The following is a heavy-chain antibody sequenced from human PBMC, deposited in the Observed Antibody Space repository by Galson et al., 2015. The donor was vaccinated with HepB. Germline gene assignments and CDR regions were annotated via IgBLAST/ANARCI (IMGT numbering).Heavy chain of an antibody. J-gene: IGHJ4*02. CDR2: ISGSGGST. CDR3: ARSDYYDRSGNFVYYDY. Sequence: SLRLSCADSGFTFSSNAMSWVRQAPGKGLEWVSAISGSGGSTYYANSVKGRFTVSRDNSENTLFLQMNSLRAEDTAVYYCARSDYYDRSGNFVYYDYWGQGTLVTVSS. V-gene: IGHV3-23*01. D-gene: IGHD3-22*01. CDR1: GFTFSSNA.